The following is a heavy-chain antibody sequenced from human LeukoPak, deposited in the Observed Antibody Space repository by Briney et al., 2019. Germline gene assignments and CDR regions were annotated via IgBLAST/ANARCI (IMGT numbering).Heavy chain of an antibody. J-gene: IGHJ4*02. CDR2: ISSSSSYI. Sequence: GGSLRLSCAASGFTFSSYSMSWGRQAPGEGLEWVSSISSSSSYIYYADSVKGRFTISRDNAKNSLYLQMNSLRAEDTAVYYWARDRGSSGWFDYWGQGTLDTVSS. CDR3: ARDRGSSGWFDY. CDR1: GFTFSSYS. D-gene: IGHD6-19*01. V-gene: IGHV3-21*01.